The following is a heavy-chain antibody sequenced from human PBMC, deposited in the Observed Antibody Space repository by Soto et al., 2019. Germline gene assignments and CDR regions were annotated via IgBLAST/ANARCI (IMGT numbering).Heavy chain of an antibody. CDR2: ISGSGVVA. V-gene: IGHV3-23*01. CDR1: GFTFTSYS. J-gene: IGHJ4*02. D-gene: IGHD5-12*01. Sequence: GGSLRLSCAACGFTFTSYSMSWFRHAPWKGLEWVSVISGSGVVAFYADSVKGRFTISRDNSKNTVYLQMNSLRAEDTALYYCAKLGVATTKWRPRYYFDYWGQGTLVTDSS. CDR3: AKLGVATTKWRPRYYFDY.